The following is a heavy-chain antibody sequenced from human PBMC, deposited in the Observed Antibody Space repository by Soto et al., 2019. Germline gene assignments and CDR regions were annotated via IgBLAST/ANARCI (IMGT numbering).Heavy chain of an antibody. CDR3: AIPPWTGEMATIAAFDI. Sequence: GESLKISCKGSGYSFTSYWIGWVRQMPGKGLEWMGIIYPGDSDTRYSPSFQGQVTISADKSISTAYLQWSSLKASDTAMYYCAIPPWTGEMATIAAFDIWGQGTMVTGSS. CDR1: GYSFTSYW. J-gene: IGHJ3*02. V-gene: IGHV5-51*01. D-gene: IGHD5-12*01. CDR2: IYPGDSDT.